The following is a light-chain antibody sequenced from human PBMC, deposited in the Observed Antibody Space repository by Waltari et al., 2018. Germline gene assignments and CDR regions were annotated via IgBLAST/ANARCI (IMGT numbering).Light chain of an antibody. V-gene: IGLV1-44*01. CDR3: SAWDDSLNGPVV. J-gene: IGLJ2*01. CDR2: GND. CDR1: RSNIGSNT. Sequence: HSVLTQPPSASGTPGQRVTISCSGSRSNIGSNTVNWYQQLPGTAPKLPIYGNDHRPSGVPDRFSGSKSGTSASLAISGLQSEDEADYFCSAWDDSLNGPVVFGGGTKVTVL.